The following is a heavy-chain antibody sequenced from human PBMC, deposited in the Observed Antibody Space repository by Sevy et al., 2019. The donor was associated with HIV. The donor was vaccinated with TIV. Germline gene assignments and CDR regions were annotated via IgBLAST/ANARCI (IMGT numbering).Heavy chain of an antibody. D-gene: IGHD3-22*01. Sequence: GGSLRLSCAASGFTFSTYSMNWVRQAPGKGLEWVSFISSSSSTIYYAHSVRGRFTISRDNAKNSLYLQMNSLRAEDTAIYYCARDPWGDYYDSSGYPDYWGQGTLVTVSS. CDR1: GFTFSTYS. CDR3: ARDPWGDYYDSSGYPDY. J-gene: IGHJ4*02. V-gene: IGHV3-48*01. CDR2: ISSSSSTI.